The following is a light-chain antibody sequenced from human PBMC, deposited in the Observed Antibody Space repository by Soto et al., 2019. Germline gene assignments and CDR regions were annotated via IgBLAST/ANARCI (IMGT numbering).Light chain of an antibody. CDR2: DAN. CDR3: QQYGTSPLT. CDR1: QTIDSTY. J-gene: IGKJ4*01. V-gene: IGKV3D-20*01. Sequence: EIVLTQSPDTLSLSPGQRATLSCRASQTIDSTYLAWYQQKPGLPPRLLIYDANNRATGIPDRFGASGSGAYFTLTISPLEPEDFAVYYCQQYGTSPLTFGGGTKVEIK.